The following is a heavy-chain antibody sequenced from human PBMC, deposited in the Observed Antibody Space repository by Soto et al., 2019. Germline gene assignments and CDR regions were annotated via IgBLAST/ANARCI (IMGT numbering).Heavy chain of an antibody. Sequence: GASVKVSCKASGYTFTSYGISWVRQAPGQGLEWMGWISAYNGNTNYAQKLQGRVTMTTDTSTSTAYMELRSLRSDDTAVYYCASVYYDSSGYFGFDYWCQGTLVSVTS. J-gene: IGHJ4*02. CDR3: ASVYYDSSGYFGFDY. V-gene: IGHV1-18*01. CDR1: GYTFTSYG. CDR2: ISAYNGNT. D-gene: IGHD3-22*01.